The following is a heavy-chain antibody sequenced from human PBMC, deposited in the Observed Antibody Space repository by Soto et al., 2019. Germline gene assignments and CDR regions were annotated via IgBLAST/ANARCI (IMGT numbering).Heavy chain of an antibody. D-gene: IGHD2-15*01. CDR1: GGSISSYY. J-gene: IGHJ4*02. Sequence: SETLSLTCTVSGGSISSYYWSWIRQPPGKGLEWIGYIYYSGSTNYNPSLKSRVTISVDTSKNQFSLKLSSVTAADTAVYYCARQGYSGYDCSGGSCETDYWGQGTLVTVSS. CDR2: IYYSGST. CDR3: ARQGYSGYDCSGGSCETDY. V-gene: IGHV4-59*08.